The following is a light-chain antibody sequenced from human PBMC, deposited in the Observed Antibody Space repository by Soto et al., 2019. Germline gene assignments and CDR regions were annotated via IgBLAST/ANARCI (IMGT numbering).Light chain of an antibody. Sequence: QSVLTQPPSASGTPGQRVTISCSGRFSNIGSNYVYWYQQLPRTAPELLIFTNDQRTSGVPGRFSGSKSGTSASLAIGGLRSEDEADYYCAVWDDSMGGGVFGGGTQLNVL. CDR3: AVWDDSMGGGV. CDR2: TND. CDR1: FSNIGSNY. J-gene: IGLJ7*01. V-gene: IGLV1-47*02.